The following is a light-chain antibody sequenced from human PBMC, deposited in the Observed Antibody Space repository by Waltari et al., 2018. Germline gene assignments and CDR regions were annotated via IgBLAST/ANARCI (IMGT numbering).Light chain of an antibody. CDR1: QSVLYSSNNKNY. V-gene: IGKV4-1*01. CDR2: WAS. Sequence: DIVMTQSPDSLAVSLGERATINCKSSQSVLYSSNNKNYLAWYQQKPGQPPKLLIYWASTRESWVPDRFSGSGSGTEFTLTSSSLQAEDVAVYYCQQYYSTPLLTFGGGTKVEIK. J-gene: IGKJ4*01. CDR3: QQYYSTPLLT.